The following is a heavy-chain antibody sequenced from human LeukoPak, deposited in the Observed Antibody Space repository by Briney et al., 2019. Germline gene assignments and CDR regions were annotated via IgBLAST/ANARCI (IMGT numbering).Heavy chain of an antibody. Sequence: PGGSLRLSCAASGFTFNTYSMNWVRQAPGKGLEWISYISVGSNTIYYADSVKGRFIISRDNAKNSPSLQMNSLRAEDTAVYCCARERMIVVRSAFDIWGQGTIVTVSS. CDR2: ISVGSNTI. V-gene: IGHV3-48*01. J-gene: IGHJ3*02. CDR1: GFTFNTYS. D-gene: IGHD3-22*01. CDR3: ARERMIVVRSAFDI.